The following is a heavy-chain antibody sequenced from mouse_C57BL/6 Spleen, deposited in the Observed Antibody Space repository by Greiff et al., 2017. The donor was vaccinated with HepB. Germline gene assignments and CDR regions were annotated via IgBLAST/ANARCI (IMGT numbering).Heavy chain of an antibody. V-gene: IGHV1-69*01. J-gene: IGHJ1*03. CDR3: ARGTGTSYFDV. CDR1: GYTFTSYW. D-gene: IGHD4-1*01. CDR2: IDPSDSYT. Sequence: QVQLKQPGAELVMPGASVKLSCKASGYTFTSYWMHWVMQRPGQGLEWIDEIDPSDSYTNYNQKFKVKSTLTVDKSSRPAYMQRSSLTSEDSAVYYGARGTGTSYFDVWGTGTTVTVSS.